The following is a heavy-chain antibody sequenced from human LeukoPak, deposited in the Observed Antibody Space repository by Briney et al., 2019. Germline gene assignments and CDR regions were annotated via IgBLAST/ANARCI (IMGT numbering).Heavy chain of an antibody. CDR2: ISYDGSNK. J-gene: IGHJ4*02. CDR3: AADPYDYGDYVLGY. V-gene: IGHV3-30*03. Sequence: PGGSLRLSCAASGFTFSWYGMHWVRQAPGKGLEWVAVISYDGSNKYYADSVKGRFTISRDISKNTLYLQMNSLRAEDTAVYYCAADPYDYGDYVLGYWGQGTLVADSS. D-gene: IGHD4-17*01. CDR1: GFTFSWYG.